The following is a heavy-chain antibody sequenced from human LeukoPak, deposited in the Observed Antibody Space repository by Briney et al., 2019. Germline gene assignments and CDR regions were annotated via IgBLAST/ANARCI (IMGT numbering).Heavy chain of an antibody. CDR2: VSGSDGSA. Sequence: GGSLRLSCAASGFTFSSYSMNWVRQAPGKGLEWVSGVSGSDGSAYYADSVRGRFTISRDNSKNTLYLQMNSLGAEDTAVYYCAKGVRVLVAATPDAFDMWGQGTMVTVSS. J-gene: IGHJ3*02. CDR3: AKGVRVLVAATPDAFDM. D-gene: IGHD2-8*01. V-gene: IGHV3-23*01. CDR1: GFTFSSYS.